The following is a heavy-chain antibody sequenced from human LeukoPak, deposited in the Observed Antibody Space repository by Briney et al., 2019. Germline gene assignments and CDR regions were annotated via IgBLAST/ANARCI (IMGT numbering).Heavy chain of an antibody. CDR2: ISGSGGST. V-gene: IGHV3-23*01. CDR3: AKTPVPATAGAWFDP. Sequence: GGSLRLSCAASGFTFSSYAMSWVRQAPGKGLEWVSAISGSGGSTYYADSVKGRFTISRDNSKNTLYLQMNSLRAEDTAVCYCAKTPVPATAGAWFDPWGQGTLVTVSS. J-gene: IGHJ5*02. D-gene: IGHD2-2*01. CDR1: GFTFSSYA.